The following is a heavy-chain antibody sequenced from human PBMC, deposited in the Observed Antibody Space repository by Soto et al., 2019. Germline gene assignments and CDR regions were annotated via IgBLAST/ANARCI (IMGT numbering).Heavy chain of an antibody. CDR1: GYTFTSYD. V-gene: IGHV1-8*01. J-gene: IGHJ4*02. D-gene: IGHD6-19*01. CDR3: ARAPLGITVAPDY. Sequence: GASVKVSCKASGYTFTSYDIHWVRQATGQGLEWMGWMNPNNDNAGYLQKFQGRVTMTSNTSINTAYMELSSLRSEDTAVYYCARAPLGITVAPDYWGQGTPVTVSS. CDR2: MNPNNDNA.